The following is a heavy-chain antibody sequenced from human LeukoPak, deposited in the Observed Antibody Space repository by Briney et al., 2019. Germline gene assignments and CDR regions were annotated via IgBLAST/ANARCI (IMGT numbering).Heavy chain of an antibody. D-gene: IGHD3-10*01. CDR3: GRDALVGFLSYYYIDV. CDR2: ISNSGST. V-gene: IGHV4-59*11. J-gene: IGHJ6*03. CDR1: DGPIRSHY. Sequence: SDTLSRTCTVSDGPIRSHYWTWILQSPIKGLEWIGDISNSGSTKYNPSLRSRVTISIDTSRSQFSLRLSSVTAADTAVYYCGRDALVGFLSYYYIDVWGKGITVTVSS.